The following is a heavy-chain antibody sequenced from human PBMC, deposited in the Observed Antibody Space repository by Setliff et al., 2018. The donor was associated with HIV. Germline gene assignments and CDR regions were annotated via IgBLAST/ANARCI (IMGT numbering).Heavy chain of an antibody. CDR2: IIPIFGTA. CDR1: GGTFSSYA. D-gene: IGHD1-1*01. CDR3: ARNPQPTGTPDYYYNYYMDV. Sequence: GASVKVSCKASGGTFSSYAISWVPQAPGQGLEWMGRIIPIFGTANYAQKFQGRVTITADKSTSTAYMELSSLRSEDTAVYYCARNPQPTGTPDYYYNYYMDVWGKGTTVTVSS. V-gene: IGHV1-69*06. J-gene: IGHJ6*03.